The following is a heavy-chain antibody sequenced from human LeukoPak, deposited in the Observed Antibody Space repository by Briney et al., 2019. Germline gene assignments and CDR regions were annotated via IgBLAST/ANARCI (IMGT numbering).Heavy chain of an antibody. D-gene: IGHD6-13*01. Sequence: GGSLRLSCAASGFTFSSYSMNWVRQAPGKGLEWVSSISSSSSYIYYADSVKGRFTISRDNAKNSLYLQMNGLRAEDTAVYYCARDPSSYSSSWPYYFDYWGQGTLVTVSS. CDR2: ISSSSSYI. CDR1: GFTFSSYS. V-gene: IGHV3-21*01. J-gene: IGHJ4*02. CDR3: ARDPSSYSSSWPYYFDY.